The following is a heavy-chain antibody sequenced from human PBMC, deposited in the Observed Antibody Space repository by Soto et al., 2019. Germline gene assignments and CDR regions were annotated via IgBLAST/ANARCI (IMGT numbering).Heavy chain of an antibody. CDR1: GFTFSSYA. D-gene: IGHD6-13*01. J-gene: IGHJ4*02. V-gene: IGHV3-23*01. CDR2: ISGTGGST. CDR3: ANPKGSSWHYSFRY. Sequence: EVQLLESGGGLVQPGGSLRLSCAASGFTFSSYAMSWVRQAPGKGLEWVSVISGTGGSTYYADSVKGRFTISRDNSKNTLYLQMNSLRAEDTAVYYCANPKGSSWHYSFRYWGQGTLVTVSP.